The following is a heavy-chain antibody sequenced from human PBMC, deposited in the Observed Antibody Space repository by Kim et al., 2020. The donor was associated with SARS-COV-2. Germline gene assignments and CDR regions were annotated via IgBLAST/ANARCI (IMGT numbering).Heavy chain of an antibody. J-gene: IGHJ4*02. V-gene: IGHV4-34*01. D-gene: IGHD2-15*01. CDR2: INHSGST. CDR3: ARSRNSPLDY. Sequence: SETLSLTCAVYGGSFSGYYWSWIRQPPGKGLEWIGEINHSGSTNYNPSLKRRVTISVDTSKNQFSLKLSSVTAAYTAVYYCARSRNSPLDYWGQGTLVTVSS. CDR1: GGSFSGYY.